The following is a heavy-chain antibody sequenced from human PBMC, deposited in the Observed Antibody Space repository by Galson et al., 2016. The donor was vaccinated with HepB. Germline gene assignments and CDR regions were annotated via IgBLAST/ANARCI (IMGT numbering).Heavy chain of an antibody. J-gene: IGHJ4*02. D-gene: IGHD7-27*01. CDR1: GFSVSDSGLG. CDR2: IYWDDDK. V-gene: IGHV2-5*02. Sequence: PALVKPTQTLTLTCTVSGFSVSDSGLGVGWIRQPPGKALEWLAVIYWDDDKRYNPSLRDRLAITKDTSKNQVVLTMAKMDPVDTGTYYCAQGRVELGPYNLWGQGTLVAVSS. CDR3: AQGRVELGPYNL.